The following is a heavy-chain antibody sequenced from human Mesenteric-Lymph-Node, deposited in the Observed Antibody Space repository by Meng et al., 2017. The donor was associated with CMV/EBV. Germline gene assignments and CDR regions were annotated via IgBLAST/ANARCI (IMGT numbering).Heavy chain of an antibody. V-gene: IGHV4-31*03. CDR3: ARDYVVPAAIGYYYYYGMDV. Sequence: SETLSLTCTVSGGSISSGGYYWSWIRQHPGKGLEWIGYIYYSGSTYYNPSLKSRVTISVDTSKNQFSLKLSSVTAADTAVYYCARDYVVPAAIGYYYYYGMDVWGQGTTVTVSS. CDR2: IYYSGST. J-gene: IGHJ6*02. D-gene: IGHD2-2*01. CDR1: GGSISSGGYY.